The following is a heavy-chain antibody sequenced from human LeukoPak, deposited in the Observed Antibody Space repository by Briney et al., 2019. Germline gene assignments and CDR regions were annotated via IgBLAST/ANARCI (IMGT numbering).Heavy chain of an antibody. CDR1: GFTFDDYA. Sequence: PGGSLRLSCAASGFTFDDYAMHWVRQAPGKGLEWVSGISWNSGTIGYADSVKGRFTISRDNAKNSLYLQMNSLRAEDTAVYYCAKGPSGAFDIWGQGTMVTVSS. CDR3: AKGPSGAFDI. J-gene: IGHJ3*02. CDR2: ISWNSGTI. D-gene: IGHD3-10*01. V-gene: IGHV3-9*01.